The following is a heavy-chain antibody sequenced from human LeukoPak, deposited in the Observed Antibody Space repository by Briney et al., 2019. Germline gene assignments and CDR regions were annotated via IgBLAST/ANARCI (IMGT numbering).Heavy chain of an antibody. CDR3: ARRKYDSSGFDY. Sequence: GGSLRLSCAASGFTFTTYAMRWVRQAPGKGLEWVSAISGSGANTYYSDSVKGRFTISRDNSKDTLYLQMNSLRAEDTAIYFCARRKYDSSGFDYWGQETLVTVSS. D-gene: IGHD3-22*01. CDR1: GFTFTTYA. CDR2: ISGSGANT. J-gene: IGHJ4*02. V-gene: IGHV3-23*01.